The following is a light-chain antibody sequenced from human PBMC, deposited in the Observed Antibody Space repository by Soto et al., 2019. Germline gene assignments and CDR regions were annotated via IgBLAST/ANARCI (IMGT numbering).Light chain of an antibody. CDR2: DAS. CDR3: QHFGNSLWT. V-gene: IGKV3-11*01. J-gene: IGKJ1*01. CDR1: QSVNIY. Sequence: EIVLTQSPATLSLSPGERATLSCRASQSVNIYLAWYQQKPGQAPRLLIYDASNRATGIPARFSGSGSGTDFTLTISSLEPEDIAVYYCQHFGNSLWTFGQGTKVDIK.